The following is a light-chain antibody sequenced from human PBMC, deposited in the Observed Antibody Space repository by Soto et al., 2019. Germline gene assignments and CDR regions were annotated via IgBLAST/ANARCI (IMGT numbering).Light chain of an antibody. CDR3: QRYGSLRT. J-gene: IGKJ1*01. CDR2: GAS. Sequence: EIVMTQSPATLSVSPWERATLSCRASQSVRSNFLGWYQQQAGPAPRLLNYGASNRVAGIPNRFSGSGSGADFPLTITMLEDDDFAFYYCQRYGSLRTFGQGTKVDIK. V-gene: IGKV3-20*01. CDR1: QSVRSNF.